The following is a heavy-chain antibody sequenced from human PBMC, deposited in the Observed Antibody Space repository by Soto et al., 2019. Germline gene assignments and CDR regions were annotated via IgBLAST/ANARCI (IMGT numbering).Heavy chain of an antibody. CDR3: ARDMAGWFDP. J-gene: IGHJ5*02. V-gene: IGHV3-33*01. CDR1: GFTFSSYG. Sequence: QVQLVESGGGVVQPGRSLRLSCAASGFTFSSYGMHWVRQAPGKGLEWVAVIWYDGSNKYYADSVKGRFTSSRDNSKNTLYLQMNSLRAEDTAVYYCARDMAGWFDPWGQGTLVTVSS. CDR2: IWYDGSNK. D-gene: IGHD3-10*01.